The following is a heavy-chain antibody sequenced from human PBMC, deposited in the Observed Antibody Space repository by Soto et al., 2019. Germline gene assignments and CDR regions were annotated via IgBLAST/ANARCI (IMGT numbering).Heavy chain of an antibody. CDR2: INAGNGNT. Sequence: ASGPVSCKASGYTFTSYAMHWVRQAPGQRLEWMGWINAGNGNTKYSQKFQGRVTITRDTSASTAYMELSSLRSEDTAVYYCARGGGSYYYFDYWGQGTLVTVSS. CDR3: ARGGGSYYYFDY. CDR1: GYTFTSYA. D-gene: IGHD1-26*01. J-gene: IGHJ4*02. V-gene: IGHV1-3*01.